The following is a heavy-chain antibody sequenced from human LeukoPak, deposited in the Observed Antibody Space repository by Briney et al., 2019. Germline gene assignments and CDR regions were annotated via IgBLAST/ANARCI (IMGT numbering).Heavy chain of an antibody. CDR2: ISGSGGST. CDR1: GFTFSSYA. J-gene: IGHJ6*02. D-gene: IGHD3-3*01. Sequence: GGSLRLSCAASGFTFSSYAMSWVRQAPGKGLEWVSAISGSGGSTYYADSVKGRFTISRDNSKNTLYLQVNSLRAEDTAVYYCAKDLGGAPDGMDVWGQGTTVTVSS. V-gene: IGHV3-23*01. CDR3: AKDLGGAPDGMDV.